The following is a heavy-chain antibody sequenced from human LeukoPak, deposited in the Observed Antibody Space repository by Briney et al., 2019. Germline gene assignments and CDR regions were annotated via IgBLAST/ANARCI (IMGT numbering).Heavy chain of an antibody. V-gene: IGHV3-7*01. CDR3: ARHTYSSDWFLDAFDI. J-gene: IGHJ3*02. CDR2: INQHGSEK. Sequence: PGGSLRLSCAASGFTFSSYAMSWVRQAPGKGLEWVANINQHGSEKYYVDSVKGRFTISRDNAKNSLHLQMNSLRAEDTAVYYCARHTYSSDWFLDAFDIWGQGTMVTVSS. CDR1: GFTFSSYA. D-gene: IGHD6-19*01.